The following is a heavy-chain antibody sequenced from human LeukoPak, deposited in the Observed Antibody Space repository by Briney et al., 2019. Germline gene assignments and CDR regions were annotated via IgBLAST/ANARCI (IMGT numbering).Heavy chain of an antibody. CDR3: ASGGASSHSIMDV. J-gene: IGHJ6*03. CDR2: ISGYNGDT. D-gene: IGHD3-10*01. Sequence: ASVKVSCKASGGTFSSYAISWVRQAPGQGLEWMGWISGYNGDTRYAQDLQGRVTVTTDTSTSTCYMGLRSLRSDDTAVYYCASGGASSHSIMDVWGKGTTVTVSS. V-gene: IGHV1-18*01. CDR1: GGTFSSYA.